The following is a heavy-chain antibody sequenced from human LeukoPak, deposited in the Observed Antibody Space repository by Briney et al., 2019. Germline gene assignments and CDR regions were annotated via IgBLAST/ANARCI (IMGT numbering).Heavy chain of an antibody. CDR2: INSDGSNT. CDR3: AREHGNRLRDTVTTSQRQYNCFDP. V-gene: IGHV3-74*01. Sequence: GGSLRLSCAASGFTFSSYWMHWVRQAPGKGLVWVSHINSDGSNTIYADSAKGRFTISRDNAKNTLYLQMNSLRAQDRAVYYCAREHGNRLRDTVTTSQRQYNCFDPWGQGTLVTVSS. D-gene: IGHD4-17*01. J-gene: IGHJ5*02. CDR1: GFTFSSYW.